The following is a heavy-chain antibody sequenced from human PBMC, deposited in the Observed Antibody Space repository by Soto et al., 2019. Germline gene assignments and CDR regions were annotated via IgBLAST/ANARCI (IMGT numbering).Heavy chain of an antibody. CDR1: GGSFSGYY. J-gene: IGHJ6*02. CDR2: INHSGST. CDR3: ARWGLGDTAIRTEKYYYYGMDV. Sequence: PSETLSLTCAVYGGSFSGYYWSWIRQPPGKGLEWIGEINHSGSTNYNPSLKSRVTISVDTPKNQFSLKLSSVTAADTAVYYCARWGLGDTAIRTEKYYYYGMDVWGQGTTVTVSS. D-gene: IGHD5-18*01. V-gene: IGHV4-34*01.